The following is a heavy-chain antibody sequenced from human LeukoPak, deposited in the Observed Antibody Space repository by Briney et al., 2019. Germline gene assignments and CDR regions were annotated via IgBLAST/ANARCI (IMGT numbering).Heavy chain of an antibody. V-gene: IGHV1-2*02. CDR1: GYSFTDYY. J-gene: IGHJ5*02. D-gene: IGHD3-3*01. CDR3: ARADFIDAGPYLIGP. CDR2: INTKSGRT. Sequence: AAVTVSCKTSGYSFTDYYIHWVRQAPGQGLEWMGWINTKSGRTSSARKFQGRVTMTRDPSITTVYMDMAWLTSDDTAIYFCARADFIDAGPYLIGPWGQGTLVTVSS.